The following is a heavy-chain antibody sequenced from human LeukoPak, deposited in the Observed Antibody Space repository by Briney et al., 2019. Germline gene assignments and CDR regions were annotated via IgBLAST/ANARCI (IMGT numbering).Heavy chain of an antibody. D-gene: IGHD3-16*01. CDR1: GYTFNNYA. V-gene: IGHV1-3*04. CDR3: AREPHGGYVFVY. CDR2: INTDNGKA. Sequence: ASVKVSCKASGYTFNNYAMHWVRQAPGQRLEWMGWINTDNGKAKYSQMFQGRVTLTRYTSASTAYMELSSLRSEDTAVYYCAREPHGGYVFVYWGQGTRVTVSS. J-gene: IGHJ4*02.